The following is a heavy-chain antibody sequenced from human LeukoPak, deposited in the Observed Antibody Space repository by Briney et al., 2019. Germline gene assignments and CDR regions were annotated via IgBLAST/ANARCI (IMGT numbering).Heavy chain of an antibody. V-gene: IGHV4-59*08. D-gene: IGHD3-16*02. CDR2: FYHTGST. Sequence: SETLSLTCTVSGGSISRDSWSWVRQPPGKGLEWIGNFYHTGSTNYNPSLESRVTMSIDTSKNQFSLKLSSVTAAGTAVYYCARSDIWGSYRFLDYWGQGTLVIVSS. CDR1: GGSISRDS. CDR3: ARSDIWGSYRFLDY. J-gene: IGHJ4*02.